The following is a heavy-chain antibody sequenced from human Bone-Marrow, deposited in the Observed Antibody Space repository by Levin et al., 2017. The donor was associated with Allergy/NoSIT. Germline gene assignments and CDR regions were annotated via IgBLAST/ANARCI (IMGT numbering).Heavy chain of an antibody. Sequence: PGGSLRLSCAASGFTFSSYSMNWVRQAPGKGLEWVSYISSSSTIYYADSVKGRFTISRDNAKNSLYLQMNSLRAEDTAVYYCARGLYGSGSLFDYWGQGTLVTVSS. CDR1: GFTFSSYS. V-gene: IGHV3-48*01. CDR2: ISSSSTI. CDR3: ARGLYGSGSLFDY. D-gene: IGHD3-10*01. J-gene: IGHJ4*02.